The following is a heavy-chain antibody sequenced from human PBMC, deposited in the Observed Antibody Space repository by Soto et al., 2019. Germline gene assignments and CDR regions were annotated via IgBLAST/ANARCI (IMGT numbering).Heavy chain of an antibody. J-gene: IGHJ4*02. CDR3: ACDGYDGSGSQYSDY. Sequence: AETLSLTCSVSGGSMSGYFWSWIRQSPGKGLEWIGYIYYLGRTDYNPSLKSRVTISVDTSKRQFSLRLSSVTAADTAVYYCACDGYDGSGSQYSDYWGQGTPVTVSS. CDR1: GGSMSGYF. V-gene: IGHV4-59*01. CDR2: IYYLGRT. D-gene: IGHD3-10*01.